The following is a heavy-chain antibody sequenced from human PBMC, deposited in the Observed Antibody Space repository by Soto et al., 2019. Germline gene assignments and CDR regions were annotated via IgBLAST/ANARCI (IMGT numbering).Heavy chain of an antibody. CDR2: IYPGDSDT. V-gene: IGHV5-51*01. CDR1: GYTFTTSW. Sequence: GESLKISCRASGYTFTTSWIAWVRQMSGKGLEWMGFIYPGDSDTRYNPSFRGQVTISADKSINTAYLQWSSLMASDTAMYYCVRQGEYCSGDNCFTDFWGQGTLVTVSS. CDR3: VRQGEYCSGDNCFTDF. J-gene: IGHJ4*02. D-gene: IGHD2-15*01.